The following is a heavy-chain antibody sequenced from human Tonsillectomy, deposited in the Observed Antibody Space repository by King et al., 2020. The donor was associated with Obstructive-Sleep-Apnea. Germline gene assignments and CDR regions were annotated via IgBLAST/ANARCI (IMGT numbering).Heavy chain of an antibody. CDR1: GFTFSTYS. V-gene: IGHV3-48*04. CDR3: AGWLYRSGSIDY. J-gene: IGHJ4*02. Sequence: VQLVESGGGLVQPGGSLRLSCSASGFTFSTYSMNWVRQAPGKGLEWVSYINTGSNTIYYADSVQGRFTISRDNAKNSLYLHMNSLRAEDTAVYYCAGWLYRSGSIDYWGQGTLVTVSS. CDR2: INTGSNTI. D-gene: IGHD2-15*01.